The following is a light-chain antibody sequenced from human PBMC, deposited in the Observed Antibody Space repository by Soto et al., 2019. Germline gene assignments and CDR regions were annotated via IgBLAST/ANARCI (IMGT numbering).Light chain of an antibody. Sequence: EIVLTQSPGTLSLSPGERATLSCRASQSLRRSSLAWYQQKPGLAPRLLIYDASSRATGIPDRFSGSGSGTDFTLTISRLEPEDFAVYYCQQYGSSPRTFGQGTKVDIK. V-gene: IGKV3D-20*01. CDR1: QSLRRSS. J-gene: IGKJ1*01. CDR3: QQYGSSPRT. CDR2: DAS.